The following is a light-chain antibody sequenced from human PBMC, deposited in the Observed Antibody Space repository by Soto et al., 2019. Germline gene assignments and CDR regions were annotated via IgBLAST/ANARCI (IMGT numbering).Light chain of an antibody. CDR3: QQYNNWPPLT. CDR1: QSVSGN. CDR2: GAS. V-gene: IGKV3-15*01. J-gene: IGKJ4*01. Sequence: EIVMTQSPATLSVSPGERATLSCRASQSVSGNLAWYQQKPGQAPRLLIYGASTRATGIPARFSGSGSWTEFTLTISRLQSEDFAVYYCQQYNNWPPLTFGGGTKVEIK.